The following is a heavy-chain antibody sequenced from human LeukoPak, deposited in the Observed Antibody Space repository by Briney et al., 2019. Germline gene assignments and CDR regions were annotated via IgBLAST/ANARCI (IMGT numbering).Heavy chain of an antibody. V-gene: IGHV3-30*18. CDR2: ISYDGSNK. J-gene: IGHJ6*04. CDR1: GFTLSSYG. CDR3: AKDRGMGRGYSYGYGDYYYYGMDV. D-gene: IGHD5-18*01. Sequence: GGSLRLSCAASGFTLSSYGMHWVGQAPGKGLEWVAVISYDGSNKYYADSVKGRFTISRDNSKNTLYLQMNSLRAEDTAVYYCAKDRGMGRGYSYGYGDYYYYGMDVWGKETTVTVSS.